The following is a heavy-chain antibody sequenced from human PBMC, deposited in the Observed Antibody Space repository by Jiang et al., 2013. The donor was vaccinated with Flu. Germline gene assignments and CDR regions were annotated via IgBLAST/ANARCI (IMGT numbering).Heavy chain of an antibody. CDR3: ARISLVRGVIGLRGSARYYYYGMDV. CDR2: ISPHDGDR. Sequence: QLVESGAEVREPGASVKVSCKTSGYIFTSYGISWVRQAPGQGLEWMGWISPHDGDRKYARELQGRVAMTTDKSTSTAYMELRSLRSDDTAMYYCARISLVRGVIGLRGSARYYYYGMDVWGQGTTVTVYS. J-gene: IGHJ6*02. D-gene: IGHD3-10*01. CDR1: GYIFTSYG. V-gene: IGHV1-18*01.